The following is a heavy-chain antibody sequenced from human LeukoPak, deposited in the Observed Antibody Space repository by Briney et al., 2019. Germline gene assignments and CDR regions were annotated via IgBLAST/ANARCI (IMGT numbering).Heavy chain of an antibody. D-gene: IGHD3-22*01. V-gene: IGHV3-23*01. CDR2: ISGSGGST. Sequence: GGSLRLSCAASGFTFSSYAMSWVRQAPGKGLEWVSAISGSGGSTYYADSVKGRFTISRDNSKNTLYLQMNSLRAEDTAVYYCAKESWDDSSGYPNYYYYYGMDVWGQGTTVTVSS. CDR3: AKESWDDSSGYPNYYYYYGMDV. J-gene: IGHJ6*02. CDR1: GFTFSSYA.